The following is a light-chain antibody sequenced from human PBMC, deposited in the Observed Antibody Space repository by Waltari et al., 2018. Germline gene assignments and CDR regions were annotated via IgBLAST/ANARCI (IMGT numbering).Light chain of an antibody. CDR1: RIVSGDY. CDR3: HQYGNSPFT. CDR2: SSS. V-gene: IGKV3-20*01. J-gene: IGKJ3*01. Sequence: EVVLTQSPGTLSWSPGERATPSCGASRIVSGDYLAWYQQKPGQAPRLPLHSSSSRATGVPDRFSGSGSGTDFTLTISRLEPEDFAVYYCHQYGNSPFTFGPGTKVDIK.